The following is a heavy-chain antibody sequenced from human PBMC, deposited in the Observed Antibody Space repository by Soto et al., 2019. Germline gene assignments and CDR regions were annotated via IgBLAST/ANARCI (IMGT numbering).Heavy chain of an antibody. CDR2: INHSGST. CDR3: ARILGPVHSMRIAARHWFDP. J-gene: IGHJ5*02. D-gene: IGHD6-6*01. CDR1: GGSFSGYY. V-gene: IGHV4-34*01. Sequence: QVQLQQWGAGLLKPSETLSLTCAVYGGSFSGYYWSWIRQPPGKGLEWIGEINHSGSTNYNPSLKSRVTISVDTSKNQFSLKLSSVTAADTAVYYCARILGPVHSMRIAARHWFDPWGQGTLVTVSS.